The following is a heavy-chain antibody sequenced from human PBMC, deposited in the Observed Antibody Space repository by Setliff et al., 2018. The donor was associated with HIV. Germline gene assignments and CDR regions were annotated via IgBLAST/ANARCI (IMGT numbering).Heavy chain of an antibody. Sequence: GGSLRLSCAASGFTFSTYAMGWVRQAPGKGLEWVSTVGAVGAPTHYAESVKGRFTISKDNSRDTLYLQMSSLREEDTAVYYCARKLRPGHGMDVWGQGTTVTVSS. J-gene: IGHJ6*02. D-gene: IGHD3-10*01. CDR1: GFTFSTYA. CDR3: ARKLRPGHGMDV. CDR2: VGAVGAPT. V-gene: IGHV3-23*01.